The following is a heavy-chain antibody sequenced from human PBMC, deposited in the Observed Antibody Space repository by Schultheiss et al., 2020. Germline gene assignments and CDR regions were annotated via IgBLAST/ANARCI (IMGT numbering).Heavy chain of an antibody. Sequence: GESLKISCAASGFTFSSYEMNWVRQAPGKGLEWVSYISSSGSTIYYADSVKGRFTISRDNAKNSLYLQMNSLRAEDTAVYYCAREAPDSGSYYDAFDIWGQGTMVTVSS. D-gene: IGHD1-26*01. J-gene: IGHJ3*02. V-gene: IGHV3-48*03. CDR1: GFTFSSYE. CDR3: AREAPDSGSYYDAFDI. CDR2: ISSSGSTI.